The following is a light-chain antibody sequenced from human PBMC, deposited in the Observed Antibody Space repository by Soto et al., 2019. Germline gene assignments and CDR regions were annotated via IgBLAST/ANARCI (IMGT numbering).Light chain of an antibody. CDR1: SSNIGAGYD. Sequence: QSVLTQPPSVSGAPGQRVTISCTGSSSNIGAGYDVHWYQQLPGTAPKLLVHGNTDRPSGVPDRFSGSKSGTSASLAITGGQAEEEADYYCQSYDSSLSGWLFGGGTKLTVL. J-gene: IGLJ2*01. CDR3: QSYDSSLSGWL. V-gene: IGLV1-40*01. CDR2: GNT.